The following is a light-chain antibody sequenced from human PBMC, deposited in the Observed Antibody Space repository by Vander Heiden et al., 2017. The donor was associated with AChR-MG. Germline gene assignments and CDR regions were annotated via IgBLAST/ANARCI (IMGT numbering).Light chain of an antibody. Sequence: QSVLTQPPSLSGTPGQRVTISCSGGHSNVGSNTVHWYQQLPGAAPKVLIKNTDQRPSGVPDRFSASKSGTSASLAISGLRSEDEGDFYCSSWDDSLHGPVFGGGTKLTVL. CDR2: NTD. CDR1: HSNVGSNT. V-gene: IGLV1-44*01. J-gene: IGLJ2*01. CDR3: SSWDDSLHGPV.